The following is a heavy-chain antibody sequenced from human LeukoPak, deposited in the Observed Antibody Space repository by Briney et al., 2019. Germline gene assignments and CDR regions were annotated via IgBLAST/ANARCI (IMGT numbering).Heavy chain of an antibody. D-gene: IGHD2-2*01. V-gene: IGHV4-59*08. CDR2: IHYIGST. J-gene: IGHJ4*02. CDR3: ARQAYCSSDSCNPFDY. CDR1: GGSTIGYY. Sequence: SETLSLTCTRSGGSTIGYYWSWIRQPPGKGRKWMGWIHYIGSTTYNPSLKSRVAISVDTSKNQFSLKLSSVTAADTAVYYCARQAYCSSDSCNPFDYWGPGTLVTVSS.